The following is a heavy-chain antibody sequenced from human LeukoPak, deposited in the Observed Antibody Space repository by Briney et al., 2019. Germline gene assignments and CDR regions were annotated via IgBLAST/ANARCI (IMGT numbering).Heavy chain of an antibody. CDR1: GFTFSNYD. CDR2: IKQDGSEK. J-gene: IGHJ4*02. V-gene: IGHV3-7*01. Sequence: GGSLRLSCAASGFTFSNYDMHWVRQAPGKGLEWVANIKQDGSEKYYVDSVKGRFSISRDNAKNSLYLQMNSLRGEDTAVYYCARTSRTTAVTTVLYFDYWGQGTLVTVSS. CDR3: ARTSRTTAVTTVLYFDY. D-gene: IGHD4-17*01.